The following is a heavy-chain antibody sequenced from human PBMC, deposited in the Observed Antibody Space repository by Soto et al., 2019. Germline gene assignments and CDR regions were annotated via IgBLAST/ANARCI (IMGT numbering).Heavy chain of an antibody. CDR2: IYHSGST. CDR1: GGSISSGGYS. Sequence: PSETLSLTCAVSGGSISSGGYSWSWIRQPPGKGLEWIGYIYHSGSTCYNPSLKSRVTISVDRSKNQFSLKLSSVTAADTAVYYCARAGNRYYYYGMDVWGQGTTVTVSS. J-gene: IGHJ6*02. V-gene: IGHV4-30-2*01. CDR3: ARAGNRYYYYGMDV.